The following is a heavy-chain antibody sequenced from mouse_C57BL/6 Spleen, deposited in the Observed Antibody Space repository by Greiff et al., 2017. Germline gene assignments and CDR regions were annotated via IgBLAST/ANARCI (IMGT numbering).Heavy chain of an antibody. J-gene: IGHJ3*01. CDR2: ISNLAYSI. V-gene: IGHV5-15*01. Sequence: EVKLVESGGGLVQPGGSLKLSCAASGFTFSDYGMAWVRQAPRKGPEWVAFISNLAYSIYYADTVTGRFTISRENAKNTLYLEMSSLRSEDTAMYYCARQGLGRGFAYWGQGTLVTVSA. CDR1: GFTFSDYG. CDR3: ARQGLGRGFAY. D-gene: IGHD4-1*01.